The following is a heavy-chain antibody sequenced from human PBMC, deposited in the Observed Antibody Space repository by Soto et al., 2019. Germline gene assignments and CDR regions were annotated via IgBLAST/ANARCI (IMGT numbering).Heavy chain of an antibody. V-gene: IGHV4-38-2*01. CDR1: GYSISSGYY. D-gene: IGHD2-15*01. CDR3: ARALYCSGGSCSPLRGMDV. Sequence: XETRALTCAVSGYSISSGYYWGWIRQPPGKGLEWIGTIYHSGSTYYNPSLKSRVTISVDTSKNQFSLKVNSVTAADTAVYYCARALYCSGGSCSPLRGMDVWGLGTTVTVSS. J-gene: IGHJ6*02. CDR2: IYHSGST.